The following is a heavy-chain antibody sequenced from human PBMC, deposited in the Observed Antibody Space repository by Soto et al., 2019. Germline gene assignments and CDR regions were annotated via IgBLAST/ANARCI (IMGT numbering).Heavy chain of an antibody. Sequence: ASVKVSCKASGGTFSSYAISWVRQAPGQGLEWMGGIIPIFGTANYAQKFQGRVTITADESTSTAYMELSSLRSEDTAVYYCARAHLYGSGRNFYYGMDVWGQGTTVTVSS. D-gene: IGHD3-10*01. V-gene: IGHV1-69*13. CDR2: IIPIFGTA. CDR3: ARAHLYGSGRNFYYGMDV. CDR1: GGTFSSYA. J-gene: IGHJ6*02.